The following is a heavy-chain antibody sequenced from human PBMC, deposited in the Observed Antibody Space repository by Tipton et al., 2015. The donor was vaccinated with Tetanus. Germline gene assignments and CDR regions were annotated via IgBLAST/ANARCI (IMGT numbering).Heavy chain of an antibody. CDR3: ARLTGHSMDVVDYYYFGMDV. Sequence: TLSLTCGVSGGSFSGFYWSWIRQPPGKGLEWIGYIYYTGSINYNPSLKSGVTISLDTSKNQFSLKLTSVSAADTAVYYCARLTGHSMDVVDYYYFGMDVWGQGPRSPSP. J-gene: IGHJ6*02. D-gene: IGHD2-21*01. CDR1: GGSFSGFY. V-gene: IGHV4-59*01. CDR2: IYYTGSI.